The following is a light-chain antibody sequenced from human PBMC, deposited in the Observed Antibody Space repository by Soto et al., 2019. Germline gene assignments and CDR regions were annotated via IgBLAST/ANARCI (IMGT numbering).Light chain of an antibody. Sequence: QSALTQPASVSGSPGQSITISCTGTSSDGGTYNFVSWYQQHPGQAPKLMIYEVSERPSGISNRFSGSKSGNTATLTISGLQGEDEGDYYFASHAAGHGLFCGGTKLTVL. J-gene: IGLJ2*01. V-gene: IGLV2-23*02. CDR3: ASHAAGHGL. CDR1: SSDGGTYNF. CDR2: EVS.